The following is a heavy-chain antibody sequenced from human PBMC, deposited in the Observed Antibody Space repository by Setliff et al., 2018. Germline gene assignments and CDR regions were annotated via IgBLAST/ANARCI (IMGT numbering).Heavy chain of an antibody. CDR3: ARSSAPSVVLAADFDY. J-gene: IGHJ4*02. CDR2: NSA. V-gene: IGHV1-18*01. D-gene: IGHD2-21*01. Sequence: ASVKVSCKTSGYTFTNFGINWVRQAPGQGLEWMGWNSAYAQKFQGRVTMTTDTPTSTAYMELRGLKSDDTAFYYCARSSAPSVVLAADFDYWGQGTLVTVSS. CDR1: GYTFTNFG.